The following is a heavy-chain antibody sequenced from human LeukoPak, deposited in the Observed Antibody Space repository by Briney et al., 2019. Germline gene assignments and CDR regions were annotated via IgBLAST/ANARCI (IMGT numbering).Heavy chain of an antibody. J-gene: IGHJ4*02. V-gene: IGHV3-30-3*01. Sequence: GGSLRLSCAASGFTFSSYAMHWVRQAPGKGLEWVAVISYDGSNKYYADSVKGRFTISRDNSKNTLYLQMNSLRAEDTAVYYCARDLREASYLGGYWGQGTLVTVSS. D-gene: IGHD1-26*01. CDR3: ARDLREASYLGGY. CDR1: GFTFSSYA. CDR2: ISYDGSNK.